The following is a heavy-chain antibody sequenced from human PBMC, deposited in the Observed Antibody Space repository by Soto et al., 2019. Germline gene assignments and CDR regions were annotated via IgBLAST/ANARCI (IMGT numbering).Heavy chain of an antibody. CDR1: GYTFTSYD. CDR2: MDPNSGKP. Sequence: QVQLVQSGAEVKKPGASVRVSCKASGYTFTSYDINWVRQATGQGLEWMGWMDPNSGKPGYAQKFQGRVTMTRNTSISTAYMELSSLRAEHTAVGYCAREGTKRGDDSWGQGTLVTVSS. V-gene: IGHV1-8*01. CDR3: AREGTKRGDDS. J-gene: IGHJ4*02. D-gene: IGHD3-16*01.